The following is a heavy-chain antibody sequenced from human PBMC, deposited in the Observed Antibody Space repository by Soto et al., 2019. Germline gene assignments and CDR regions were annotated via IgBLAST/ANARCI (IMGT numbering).Heavy chain of an antibody. V-gene: IGHV4-34*01. CDR3: ARGWRRQQLVRSYYYYGMDV. J-gene: IGHJ6*02. D-gene: IGHD6-13*01. Sequence: SETLSLTCAVYGGSFSGYYWSWIRQPPGKGLEWIGEINHSGSTNYNPSLKSRVTISVDTSKNQFSLKLSPVTAADTAVYYCARGWRRQQLVRSYYYYGMDVWGQGTTVT. CDR1: GGSFSGYY. CDR2: INHSGST.